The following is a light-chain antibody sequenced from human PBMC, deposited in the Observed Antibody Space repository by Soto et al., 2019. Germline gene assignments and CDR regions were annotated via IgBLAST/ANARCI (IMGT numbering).Light chain of an antibody. V-gene: IGKV3-20*01. J-gene: IGKJ4*01. CDR1: QSVSSN. CDR2: GAS. Sequence: EIVMTQSPATLSVSPGERATLSCSASQSVSSNLAWYQQKPGQAPRLLIYGASSRATGIPDRFSGSGSGTDFTLTISRLEPEDFAVYYCQQYGSSPLTFGGGTKVDI. CDR3: QQYGSSPLT.